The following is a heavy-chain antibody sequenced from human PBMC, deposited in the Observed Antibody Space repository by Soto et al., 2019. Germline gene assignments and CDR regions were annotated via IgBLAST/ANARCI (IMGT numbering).Heavy chain of an antibody. D-gene: IGHD2-15*01. J-gene: IGHJ3*02. CDR2: IYYSGST. CDR3: ASQIKIVVVVAATLGACDI. CDR1: GGSISSSSYY. V-gene: IGHV4-39*01. Sequence: QLQLQESGPGLVKPSETLSLTCTVSGGSISSSSYYWGWIRQPPGKVLEWIGSIYYSGSTYYNPSLKRRVTISVGTSKNQFSLKLSSVTAADTAVYYCASQIKIVVVVAATLGACDIWGQGTMVTVSS.